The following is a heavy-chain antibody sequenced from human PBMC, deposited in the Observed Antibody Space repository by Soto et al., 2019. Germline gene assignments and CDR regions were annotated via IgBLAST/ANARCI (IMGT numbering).Heavy chain of an antibody. D-gene: IGHD4-4*01. CDR1: GFPFSSYA. J-gene: IGHJ6*02. CDR2: STGAGGST. Sequence: GWSLRLSCAASGFPFSSYAISWVRQAPGKGLEWVAASTGAGGSTYKVDSEKGRFTISRDNSKKTVYLQLDGLRGEDTAIYYCAKGHSDYQGDYNYYGMDVWGQGTTVTVS. V-gene: IGHV3-23*01. CDR3: AKGHSDYQGDYNYYGMDV.